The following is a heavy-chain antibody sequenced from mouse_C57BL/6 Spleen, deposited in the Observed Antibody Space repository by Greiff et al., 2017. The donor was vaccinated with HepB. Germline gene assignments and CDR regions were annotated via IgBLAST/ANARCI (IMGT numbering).Heavy chain of an antibody. CDR2: IYPGSGNT. V-gene: IGHV1-66*01. J-gene: IGHJ4*01. Sequence: QVQLKESGPELVKPGASVKISCKASGYSFTSYYIHWVKQRPGQGLEWIGWIYPGSGNTKYNEKFKGKATLTADTSSSTAYMQLSSLTSEESAVYYCARRGFLYAMDYWGQGTSVTVSS. CDR1: GYSFTSYY. CDR3: ARRGFLYAMDY.